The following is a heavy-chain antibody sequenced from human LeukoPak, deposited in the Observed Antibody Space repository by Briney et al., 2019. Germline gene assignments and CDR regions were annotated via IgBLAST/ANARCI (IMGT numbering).Heavy chain of an antibody. CDR3: ARGHYDFWSGFPSNWFDP. D-gene: IGHD3-3*01. CDR2: IKPSGGST. V-gene: IGHV1-46*01. J-gene: IGHJ5*02. CDR1: GYTFTSYY. Sequence: ASVTVSCKASGYTFTSYYMHWVRQAPGQGLEWMGIIKPSGGSTGYAQKFKGRVTMTRDTSTSTVYMELSSLRSEDTAVYYCARGHYDFWSGFPSNWFDPWGQGTLVTVSS.